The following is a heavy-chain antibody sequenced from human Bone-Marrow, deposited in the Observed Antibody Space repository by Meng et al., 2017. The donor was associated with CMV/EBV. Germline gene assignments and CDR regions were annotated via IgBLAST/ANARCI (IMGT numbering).Heavy chain of an antibody. D-gene: IGHD5-12*01. V-gene: IGHV3-23*01. CDR1: GVTFSSYA. CDR3: AKGAGPGVATVH. Sequence: CAASGVTFSSYAMSWVRQAPGKGLEWVSTISGSGGSTYYADSVEGRFTISRDNSKNTLSLQMNSLRADDTAVYYCAKGAGPGVATVHWGQGTLVTVSS. J-gene: IGHJ4*02. CDR2: ISGSGGST.